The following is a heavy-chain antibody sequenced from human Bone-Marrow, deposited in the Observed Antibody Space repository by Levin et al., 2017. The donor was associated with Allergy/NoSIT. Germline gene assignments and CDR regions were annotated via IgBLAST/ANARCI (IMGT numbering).Heavy chain of an antibody. CDR2: IYYSGST. V-gene: IGHV4-59*01. Sequence: SETLSLTCTVSGGSISSYYWSWIRQPPGKGLEWIGYIYYSGSTNYNPSLKSRVTISVDTSKNQFSLKLSSVTAADTAVYYCARAVGSTIILPYDYMDVWGKGTTVTVSS. CDR1: GGSISSYY. J-gene: IGHJ6*03. CDR3: ARAVGSTIILPYDYMDV. D-gene: IGHD2-2*01.